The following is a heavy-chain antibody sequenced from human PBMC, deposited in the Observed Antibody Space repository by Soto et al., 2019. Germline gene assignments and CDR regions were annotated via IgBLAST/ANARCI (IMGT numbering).Heavy chain of an antibody. J-gene: IGHJ6*03. V-gene: IGHV4-59*08. CDR2: IYYSGST. Sequence: SETLSLTCTVSGGSISSYYWSWIRQPPGKGLEWIGYIYYSGSTNYNPSLKSRVTISVDTSKNQFSLKLSSVTAADTAVYYCARGGIAAAAAPWKSLYYYYYYMDVWGKGTTVTVSS. CDR3: ARGGIAAAAAPWKSLYYYYYYMDV. CDR1: GGSISSYY. D-gene: IGHD6-13*01.